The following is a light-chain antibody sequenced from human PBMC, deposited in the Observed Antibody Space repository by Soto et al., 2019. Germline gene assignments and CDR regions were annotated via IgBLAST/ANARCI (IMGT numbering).Light chain of an antibody. J-gene: IGKJ5*01. CDR1: QSISGSY. V-gene: IGKV3D-20*02. Sequence: EIVLTQSPGTLSLSPGERVTLSCRASQSISGSYLAWYQQKPGQAPRLLIYDASNRATGIPARFSGSGSGTDFTLTISSLEPEDFAVYYCQQRSNWPSITFGQGTRLEI. CDR3: QQRSNWPSIT. CDR2: DAS.